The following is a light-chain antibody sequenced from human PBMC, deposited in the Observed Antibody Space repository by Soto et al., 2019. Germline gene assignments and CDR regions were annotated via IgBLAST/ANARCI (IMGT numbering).Light chain of an antibody. CDR2: AVS. V-gene: IGLV2-14*03. CDR1: SSDVGDHNY. Sequence: QSALTQPASVSGSPGQSITISCTGTSSDVGDHNYVSWYQQQPGKAPKLMIYAVSNRPSGVSNRFSGSKSGNTASLTISGLQAEDEDDYYCSSYTPSSTVIFGGGTKLTVL. CDR3: SSYTPSSTVI. J-gene: IGLJ2*01.